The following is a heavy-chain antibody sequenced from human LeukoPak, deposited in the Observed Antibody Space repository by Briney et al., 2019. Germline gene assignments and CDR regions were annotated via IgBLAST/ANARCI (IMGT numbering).Heavy chain of an antibody. D-gene: IGHD2-8*01. CDR2: IYSGGST. Sequence: PGGSLRLSCAASGFTVSSNYMSWVRQAPGKWLEWDSVIYSGGSTYYADSVKGRLTISRDNSKNTLYLQMNSLRAEDTAVYYCARDGDCTNGVCYTDYWGQGTLVTVSS. V-gene: IGHV3-66*01. CDR3: ARDGDCTNGVCYTDY. CDR1: GFTVSSNY. J-gene: IGHJ4*02.